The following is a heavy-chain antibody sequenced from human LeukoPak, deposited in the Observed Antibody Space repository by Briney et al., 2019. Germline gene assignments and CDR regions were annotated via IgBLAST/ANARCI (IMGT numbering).Heavy chain of an antibody. CDR3: ARDGPFYFDY. V-gene: IGHV4-59*11. D-gene: IGHD3-3*01. J-gene: IGHJ4*02. CDR1: SGSISGHY. CDR2: IHYTEIT. Sequence: SETLSLTCTVSSGSISGHYWSWIRQAPGKGLEWIGYIHYTEITIYNPSLKSRVAISLDTSKNRFSLNLKSVTAAATAVYYCARDGPFYFDYWGQGTLVTVSS.